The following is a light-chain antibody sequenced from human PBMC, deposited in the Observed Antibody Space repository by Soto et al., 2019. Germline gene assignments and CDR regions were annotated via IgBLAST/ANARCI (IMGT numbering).Light chain of an antibody. CDR1: SSDVGSSNL. V-gene: IGLV2-23*01. CDR2: EGT. Sequence: QSVLTQPASVSGSPGQSIAISCTGTSSDVGSSNLLSWYQHHPGKAPKLIIYEGTRRPSGVSGRFSGSMSGNTASLTISGLQAEDEAAYYCCSFARGSTSYVFGTGTKVTVL. J-gene: IGLJ1*01. CDR3: CSFARGSTSYV.